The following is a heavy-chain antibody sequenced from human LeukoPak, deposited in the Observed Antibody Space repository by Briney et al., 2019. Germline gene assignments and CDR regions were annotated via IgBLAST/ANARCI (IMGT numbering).Heavy chain of an antibody. CDR1: DSSFRRHD. CDR2: IAADGAS. J-gene: IGHJ4*02. D-gene: IGHD3-10*01. CDR3: AKGPNFGSWRAVDY. V-gene: IGHV3-23*01. Sequence: GRSLRLSCAASDSSFRRHDMSWVRQTLEKGLEWVSSIAADGASFYADSVRGRFTISRDKSQNILYLQMNSLRADDTAMYYCAKGPNFGSWRAVDYWGQGRLVTVSS.